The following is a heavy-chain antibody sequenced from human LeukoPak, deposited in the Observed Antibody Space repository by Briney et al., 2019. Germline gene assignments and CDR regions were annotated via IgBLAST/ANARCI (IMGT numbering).Heavy chain of an antibody. Sequence: GGSLRLSCAASGFTFSSYAMSWVRQAQGKGLEWVSAISGSGGSTYYADSVKGRFTISRDNSKNTLYLQMNSLRAEDTAVYYCAKDHFADYGDYVGFFGYWGQGTLVTVSS. D-gene: IGHD4-17*01. CDR1: GFTFSSYA. V-gene: IGHV3-23*01. CDR3: AKDHFADYGDYVGFFGY. CDR2: ISGSGGST. J-gene: IGHJ4*02.